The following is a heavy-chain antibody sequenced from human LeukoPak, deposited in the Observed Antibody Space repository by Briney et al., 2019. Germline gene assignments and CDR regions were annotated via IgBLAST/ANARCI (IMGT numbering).Heavy chain of an antibody. Sequence: SETLSLTCTVSGGSISSYYWSWIRQPAGKGLEWIGRIYTSGSTNYNPSLKSRVTISVDTSKNQFSLKLSSVTAADTAVYYCARVGHYYDSSGYYVNWFDPWGQGTLVTVSS. D-gene: IGHD3-22*01. CDR2: IYTSGST. CDR1: GGSISSYY. J-gene: IGHJ5*02. V-gene: IGHV4-4*07. CDR3: ARVGHYYDSSGYYVNWFDP.